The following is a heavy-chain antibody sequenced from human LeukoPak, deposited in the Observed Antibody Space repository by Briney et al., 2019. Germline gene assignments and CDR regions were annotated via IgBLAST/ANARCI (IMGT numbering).Heavy chain of an antibody. D-gene: IGHD1-26*01. J-gene: IGHJ4*02. V-gene: IGHV1-18*01. Sequence: ASVKVSCKASGYTFTSYGISWVRQAPGQGLEWMRWISAYNGNTNYAQKLQGRVTMTTDTSTSTAYMELRSLRSDDTAVYYCARVAVGANQYYFDYWGQGTLVTVSS. CDR2: ISAYNGNT. CDR1: GYTFTSYG. CDR3: ARVAVGANQYYFDY.